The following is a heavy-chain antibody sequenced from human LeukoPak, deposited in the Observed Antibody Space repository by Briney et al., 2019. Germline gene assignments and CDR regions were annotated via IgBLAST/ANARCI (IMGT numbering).Heavy chain of an antibody. CDR1: GFSFSSHS. CDR3: ARDFRWNDVLDS. J-gene: IGHJ4*02. V-gene: IGHV3-21*01. Sequence: GGSLSLSCVVSGFSFSSHSMNWVRQAPGKGLEWVSFISDSSSYIYYAASVKGRFTISRDNAKNSLFLQMNRLRAEDTAVYYCARDFRWNDVLDSWGQGTLVTVSS. D-gene: IGHD1-1*01. CDR2: ISDSSSYI.